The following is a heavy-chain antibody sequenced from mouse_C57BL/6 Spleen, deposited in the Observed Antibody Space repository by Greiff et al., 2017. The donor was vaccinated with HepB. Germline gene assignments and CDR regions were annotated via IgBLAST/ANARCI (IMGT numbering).Heavy chain of an antibody. CDR3: ARVRKYDYDGYFDV. Sequence: EVKLMESGPGLVKPSQSLSLTCSVTGYSITSGYYWNWIRQFPGNKLEWMGYISYDGSNNYNPSLKNRISITRDTSKNQFFLKLNSVTTEDTATYYCARVRKYDYDGYFDVWGTGTTVTVSS. CDR1: GYSITSGYY. CDR2: ISYDGSN. J-gene: IGHJ1*03. D-gene: IGHD2-4*01. V-gene: IGHV3-6*01.